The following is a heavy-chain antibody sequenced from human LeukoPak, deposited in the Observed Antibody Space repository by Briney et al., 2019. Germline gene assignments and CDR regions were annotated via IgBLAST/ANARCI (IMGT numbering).Heavy chain of an antibody. CDR3: ARAPLRYDFWSGYYANWFDP. J-gene: IGHJ5*02. CDR2: INHSGST. CDR1: GGSFSGYY. V-gene: IGHV4-34*01. D-gene: IGHD3-3*01. Sequence: SETLSLTCAVYGGSFSGYYWSWIRQPPGKGLEWIGEINHSGSTNYNPSLKSRVTISVDTSKNQFSLQLSSVTAADTAVYYCARAPLRYDFWSGYYANWFDPWGQGTLVTVSS.